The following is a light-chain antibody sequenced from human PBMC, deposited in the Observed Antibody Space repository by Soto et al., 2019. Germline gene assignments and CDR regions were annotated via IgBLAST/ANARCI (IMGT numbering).Light chain of an antibody. CDR3: QQYNNCPPIT. Sequence: DIVMTQSPGTLSVSQGERATLSCRASQSVSSKLAWYQQKPGQAPRLLIYGASTRATGIPARFSGSGSGTEFTLSISSLQSEDFAVYYCQQYNNCPPITFGQGTRLEI. V-gene: IGKV3D-15*01. CDR1: QSVSSK. J-gene: IGKJ5*01. CDR2: GAS.